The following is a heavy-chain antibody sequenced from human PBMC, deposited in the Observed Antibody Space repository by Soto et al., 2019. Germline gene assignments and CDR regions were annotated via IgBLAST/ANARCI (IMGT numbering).Heavy chain of an antibody. D-gene: IGHD2-15*01. CDR1: AFTFSSYG. V-gene: IGHV3-23*01. Sequence: VGSLRLSCAASAFTFSSYGMNWVRQFPGKGLEWVSEISGSGGSTYYADSVKGRFTISRDNSKNTLYLQMNSLRAEDTAVYYCAKQYCSGRTCYGYFDYWGQGTLVTVSS. CDR2: ISGSGGST. CDR3: AKQYCSGRTCYGYFDY. J-gene: IGHJ4*02.